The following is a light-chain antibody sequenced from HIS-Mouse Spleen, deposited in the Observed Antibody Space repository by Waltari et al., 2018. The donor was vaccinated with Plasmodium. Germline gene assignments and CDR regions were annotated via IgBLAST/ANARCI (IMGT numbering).Light chain of an antibody. V-gene: IGKV1-6*01. Sequence: ALQMTQSPSSLSASVRDRVPIPCRASQGIRNDLGWYQQKTGKAPKLLISDASSLRSGVPSRFSGSGSGTDFTLTISSLQPEDFATYSCLQDYNYPYTFGQGTKLEIK. CDR2: DAS. J-gene: IGKJ2*01. CDR3: LQDYNYPYT. CDR1: QGIRND.